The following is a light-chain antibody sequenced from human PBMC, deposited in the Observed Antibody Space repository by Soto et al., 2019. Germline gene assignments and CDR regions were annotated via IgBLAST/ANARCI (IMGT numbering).Light chain of an antibody. V-gene: IGLV2-14*01. Sequence: QSALTQPPSVSGSPGQSITISCTGTSSDVGLYDYVSWYQQHPGKAPQLMIYAVSNRPSGVSNRFSASKSGNTASLFISGLQAEDEADYYCSSYTSDSSYVFGSGTKLTVL. CDR1: SSDVGLYDY. CDR2: AVS. J-gene: IGLJ1*01. CDR3: SSYTSDSSYV.